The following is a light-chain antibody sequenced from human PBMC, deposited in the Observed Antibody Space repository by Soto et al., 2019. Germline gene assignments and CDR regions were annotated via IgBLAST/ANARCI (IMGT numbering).Light chain of an antibody. V-gene: IGKV3-15*01. CDR1: QSVSSN. CDR3: QQYNNWPFT. Sequence: EIVMTQSPATLSVSPGERATLSCRASQSVSSNLAWYQQKPGQAPRLLIYGASTRATGIPARFSGSGSGTEFTLTIGRLQSEDFAVYYCQQYNNWPFTFGPGTKVDIK. CDR2: GAS. J-gene: IGKJ3*01.